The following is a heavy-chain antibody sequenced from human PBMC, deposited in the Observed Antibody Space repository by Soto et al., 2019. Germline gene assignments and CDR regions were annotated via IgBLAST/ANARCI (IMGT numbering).Heavy chain of an antibody. J-gene: IGHJ6*02. Sequence: PGGSLRLSCAASGFTFSSYWMSWVRQAPGKGLEWVANIKQDGSEKYYVDSVKGRFTISRDNAKNSLYLQMNSLRAEDTAVYYCARDSTAYHDYYYYGMDVWGQGTTVTVSS. V-gene: IGHV3-7*01. CDR1: GFTFSSYW. CDR3: ARDSTAYHDYYYYGMDV. D-gene: IGHD2-2*01. CDR2: IKQDGSEK.